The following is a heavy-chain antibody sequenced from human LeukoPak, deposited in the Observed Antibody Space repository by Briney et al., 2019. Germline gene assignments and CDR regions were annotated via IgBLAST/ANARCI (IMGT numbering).Heavy chain of an antibody. CDR2: ISYDGSNK. CDR3: EGYYDSSGYYRDY. CDR1: GFTFSSYA. D-gene: IGHD3-22*01. J-gene: IGHJ4*02. V-gene: IGHV3-30-3*01. Sequence: PGGSLRLSCAASGFTFSSYAMHWVRQAPGKGLEWVAVISYDGSNKYYADSVKGRFTISRDNSKNTLYLQVNSLRAEDTAVYYCEGYYDSSGYYRDYWGQGTLVTVSS.